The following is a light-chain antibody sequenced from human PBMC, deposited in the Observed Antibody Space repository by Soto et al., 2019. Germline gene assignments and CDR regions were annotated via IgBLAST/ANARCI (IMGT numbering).Light chain of an antibody. V-gene: IGKV3-11*01. CDR3: VQRSTWPWT. J-gene: IGKJ1*01. Sequence: EIVLTQSPATLSLSPRERATLSCRASQSVSSYLAWYQQKPGQAPRLLIYDAFNRATGVPARFSGSGSGTDLTLTISSPEPEDFAVYYCVQRSTWPWTIGQGTKVEIK. CDR1: QSVSSY. CDR2: DAF.